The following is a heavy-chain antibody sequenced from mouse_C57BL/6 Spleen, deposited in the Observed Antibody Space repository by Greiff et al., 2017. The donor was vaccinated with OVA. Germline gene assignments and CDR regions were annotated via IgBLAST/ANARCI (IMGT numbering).Heavy chain of an antibody. Sequence: EVKLVESGGGLVKPGGSLKLSCAASGFTFSSYAMSWVRQTPEKRLEWVATISDGGSYTYYPDNAKGRFTISRDNAKNNLYLQMSHLKSEDTAMYYCARAANWGYFDYWGQGTTLTVSS. D-gene: IGHD4-1*01. V-gene: IGHV5-4*03. CDR2: ISDGGSYT. J-gene: IGHJ2*01. CDR1: GFTFSSYA. CDR3: ARAANWGYFDY.